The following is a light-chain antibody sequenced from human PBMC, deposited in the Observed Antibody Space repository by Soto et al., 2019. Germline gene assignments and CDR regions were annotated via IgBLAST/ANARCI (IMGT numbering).Light chain of an antibody. CDR3: QQTDSFPIT. Sequence: EIVLTQYPGTLSLSPGGRATLSCRASQRVSSSYLAWYQQKPCQAPRLLFFGASIRATGIPDRFSGSGSGTHFTLTISSLQPEDFGTYYCQQTDSFPITFGQGTRLEI. V-gene: IGKV3-20*01. CDR2: GAS. CDR1: QRVSSSY. J-gene: IGKJ5*01.